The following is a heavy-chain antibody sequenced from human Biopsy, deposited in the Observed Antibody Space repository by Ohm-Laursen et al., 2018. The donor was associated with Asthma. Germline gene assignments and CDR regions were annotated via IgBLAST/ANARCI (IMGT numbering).Heavy chain of an antibody. CDR2: INSVFGTT. CDR3: ARKAGSCISRTCYSLDF. D-gene: IGHD2-2*01. J-gene: IGHJ4*02. Sequence: ASVKASCKPLGGTFNTYVIGWVRQAPGQGLEWMGGINSVFGTTTYPQKFQDRVTITADDSPSTVYMELSSLRSEDTAVYYCARKAGSCISRTCYSLDFWGQGTLVTVSS. V-gene: IGHV1-69*13. CDR1: GGTFNTYV.